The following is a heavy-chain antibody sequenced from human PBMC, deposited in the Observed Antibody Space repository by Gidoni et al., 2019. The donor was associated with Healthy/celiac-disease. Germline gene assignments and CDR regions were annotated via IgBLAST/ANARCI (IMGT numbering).Heavy chain of an antibody. D-gene: IGHD3-3*01. Sequence: EVQLVESGGGLVQPGGSLRLSCAASGFTFSSYWMHWVRQAPGKGLVWVSRINSDGSSTSYADSVKGRFTISRDNAKNTLYLQMNSLRAEDTAVYYCARGGDFWSGYYSYYFDYWGQGTLVTVSS. CDR2: INSDGSST. J-gene: IGHJ4*02. CDR3: ARGGDFWSGYYSYYFDY. V-gene: IGHV3-74*01. CDR1: GFTFSSYW.